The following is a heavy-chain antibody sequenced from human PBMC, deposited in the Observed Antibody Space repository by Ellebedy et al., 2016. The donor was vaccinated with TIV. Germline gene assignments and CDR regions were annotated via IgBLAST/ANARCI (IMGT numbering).Heavy chain of an antibody. D-gene: IGHD4-17*01. CDR3: ACATLDDYGDYGSFEY. CDR1: GYTFTSYH. Sequence: ASVKVSXKASGYTFTSYHISWVRQAPGPGLEWMGWISSRNGNTNYAQKFQGRVTMTTDPSTSTAYMDLRSLVSDDTAIYYCACATLDDYGDYGSFEYWGQGTLVTVSS. J-gene: IGHJ4*02. V-gene: IGHV1-18*01. CDR2: ISSRNGNT.